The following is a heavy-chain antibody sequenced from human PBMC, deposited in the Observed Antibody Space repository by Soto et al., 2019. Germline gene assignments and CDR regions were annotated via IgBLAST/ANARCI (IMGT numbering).Heavy chain of an antibody. V-gene: IGHV4-61*01. CDR3: ARGHDAFDI. Sequence: QVQLQESGPGLVKPSETLSLTCTVSGGSVSSGSYYWSWLRQPPGKGLEWIGYIYYSGSTNYNPSLKSRVTISVDTSKNQFSLKLSSVTAADTAVYYCARGHDAFDIWGQGTMVTVSS. CDR1: GGSVSSGSYY. CDR2: IYYSGST. J-gene: IGHJ3*02.